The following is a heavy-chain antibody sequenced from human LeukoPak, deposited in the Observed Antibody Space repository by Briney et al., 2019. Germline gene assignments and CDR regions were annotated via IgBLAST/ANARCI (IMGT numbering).Heavy chain of an antibody. D-gene: IGHD6-13*01. V-gene: IGHV5-51*01. J-gene: IGHJ4*02. CDR1: GYSFTSYW. Sequence: GESLKISCKGSGYSFTSYWIGWVRQMPGKSLEWMGIIYPGDSDTRYSPSFQGQVTISADKSISTAYLQWSRLKASDTAMYYCARHGDIAAATFEYWGQGNLVTVSS. CDR3: ARHGDIAAATFEY. CDR2: IYPGDSDT.